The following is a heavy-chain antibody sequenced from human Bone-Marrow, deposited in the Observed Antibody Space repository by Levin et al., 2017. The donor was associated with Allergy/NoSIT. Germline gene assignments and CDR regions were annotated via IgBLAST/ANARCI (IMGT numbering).Heavy chain of an antibody. CDR3: ARDFENSKWSYFDY. Sequence: SETLSLTCTVSGGSISSGEYYWSWIRQRPGKALEWIGYIFYTGTTQSNPSLTSRVTILVDTSKHQFSLQLTSVSAADTAVYYCARDFENSKWSYFDYWGLGTLVTVSS. CDR1: GGSISSGEYY. CDR2: IFYTGTT. J-gene: IGHJ4*02. V-gene: IGHV4-30-4*02. D-gene: IGHD2-15*01.